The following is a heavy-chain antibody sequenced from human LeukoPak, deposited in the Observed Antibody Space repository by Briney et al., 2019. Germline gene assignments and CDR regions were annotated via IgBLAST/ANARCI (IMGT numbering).Heavy chain of an antibody. CDR3: ARLPRNILTGYGMDV. Sequence: SETLSLTCTVTGGSISSYYWSWIRQPPGKGLEWIGYIYYSGSTNYNPSLKSRVTISVDTSKNQFSLKLSSVTAADTAVYYCARLPRNILTGYGMDVWGQGTTVTVSS. D-gene: IGHD3-9*01. CDR2: IYYSGST. V-gene: IGHV4-59*08. CDR1: GGSISSYY. J-gene: IGHJ6*02.